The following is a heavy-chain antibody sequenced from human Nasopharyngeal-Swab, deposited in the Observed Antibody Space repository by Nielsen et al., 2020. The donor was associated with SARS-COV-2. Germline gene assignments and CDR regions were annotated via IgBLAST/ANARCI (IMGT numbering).Heavy chain of an antibody. J-gene: IGHJ3*02. D-gene: IGHD2-8*02. Sequence: SETLSLTCTVSGGSISSGDYYWSWIRQPPGKGLEWIGYIYYSGSTYYNPSLKSRVTISVDTSKNQFSLKLSSVTAADTAVYYCAREGRYSWVDGNSAFDIWGQGTMITVSS. CDR3: AREGRYSWVDGNSAFDI. V-gene: IGHV4-30-4*01. CDR2: IYYSGST. CDR1: GGSISSGDYY.